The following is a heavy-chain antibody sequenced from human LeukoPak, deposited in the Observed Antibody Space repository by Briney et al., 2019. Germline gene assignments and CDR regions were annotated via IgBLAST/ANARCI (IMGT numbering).Heavy chain of an antibody. CDR1: GGSFSGYY. J-gene: IGHJ6*02. CDR2: INHSGST. CDR3: ARGRYSSISYQYRKYYYYGMDV. Sequence: SETLSLTCAVYGGSFSGYYWSWIRQPPGKGLEWIGEINHSGSTNYNPSLKSRVTISVDTSKNQFSLKLSSVTAADTAVYYCARGRYSSISYQYRKYYYYGMDVWGQGTTVTVSS. V-gene: IGHV4-34*01. D-gene: IGHD2-2*01.